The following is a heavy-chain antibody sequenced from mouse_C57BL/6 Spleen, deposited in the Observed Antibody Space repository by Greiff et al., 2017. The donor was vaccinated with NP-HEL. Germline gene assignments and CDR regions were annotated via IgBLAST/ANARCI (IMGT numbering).Heavy chain of an antibody. V-gene: IGHV1-42*01. CDR3: ARYFYAMDY. Sequence: VQLQQSGPELVKPGASVKISYKASGYSFTGYYMNWVKQSPEKSLEWIGEINPSTGGTTYNQKFKAKATLTVDKSSSTAYMQLKSLTSEDSAVYYCARYFYAMDYWGQGTSVTVSS. CDR2: INPSTGGT. CDR1: GYSFTGYY. J-gene: IGHJ4*01.